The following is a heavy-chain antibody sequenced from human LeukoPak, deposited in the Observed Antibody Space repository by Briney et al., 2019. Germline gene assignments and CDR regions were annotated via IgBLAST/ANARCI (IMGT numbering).Heavy chain of an antibody. D-gene: IGHD3-22*01. Sequence: GGSLRLSCAASGFTFSSYAMHWVRQAPGKGLEWVAVISYDGSNKYYADSVKGRFTISRDNSKNTLYLQMNSLRAEDTAVYYCARDIDDSRQAWGQGTLVTVSS. CDR3: ARDIDDSRQA. CDR1: GFTFSSYA. V-gene: IGHV3-30*04. CDR2: ISYDGSNK. J-gene: IGHJ5*02.